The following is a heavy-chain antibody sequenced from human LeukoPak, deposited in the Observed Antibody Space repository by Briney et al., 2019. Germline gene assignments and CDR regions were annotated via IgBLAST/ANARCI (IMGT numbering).Heavy chain of an antibody. CDR2: MNPNSGNT. J-gene: IGHJ4*02. V-gene: IGHV1-8*01. CDR1: GYTFTSYG. CDR3: ARDRSSSPFGGFDY. D-gene: IGHD6-6*01. Sequence: ASVKVSCKASGYTFTSYGINWVRQATGQGLEWMGWMNPNSGNTGYAQKFQGRVTMTRDTSISTAYMELSRLRSDDTAVYYCARDRSSSPFGGFDYWGQGTLVTVSS.